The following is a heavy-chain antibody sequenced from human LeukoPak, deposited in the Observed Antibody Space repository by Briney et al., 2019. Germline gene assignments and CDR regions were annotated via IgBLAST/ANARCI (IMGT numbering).Heavy chain of an antibody. CDR3: AKAPRHRGISMVRGVREDHYMDV. CDR2: ISSSSSYI. J-gene: IGHJ6*03. V-gene: IGHV3-21*01. Sequence: PGGSLRLSCAASGFTFSSYEMNWVRQAPGKGLEWVSSISSSSSYIYYADSVKGRFTISRDNAKNSLYLQMDSLRAEDTAVYYCAKAPRHRGISMVRGVREDHYMDVWGKGTTVTISS. D-gene: IGHD3-10*01. CDR1: GFTFSSYE.